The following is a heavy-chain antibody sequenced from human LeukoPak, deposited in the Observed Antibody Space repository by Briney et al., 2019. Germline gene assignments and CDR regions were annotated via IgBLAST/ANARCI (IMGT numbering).Heavy chain of an antibody. CDR3: ARGPRRYYGDYAIGY. Sequence: SETLSLTCTVSGDSIRSNSYYWGWIRQPPGKGLEWIGEINHSGSTNYNPSLKSRVTISVDTSKNQFSLKLSSVTAADTAVYYCARGPRRYYGDYAIGYWGQGTLVTVSS. CDR2: INHSGST. V-gene: IGHV4-39*07. CDR1: GDSIRSNSYY. D-gene: IGHD4-17*01. J-gene: IGHJ4*02.